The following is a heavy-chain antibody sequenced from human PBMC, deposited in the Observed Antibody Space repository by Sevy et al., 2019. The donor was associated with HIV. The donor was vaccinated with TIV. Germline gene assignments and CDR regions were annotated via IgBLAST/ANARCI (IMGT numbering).Heavy chain of an antibody. D-gene: IGHD3-10*01. Sequence: GGSLRLSCAASGFTFDDYAMDWVRQAPGKGLEWVSGISWNSGSMGYADSVKGRFTISRDNAKNSLYLQMNSLRAGDTAVYYCARAGYYGSGSYDYWGQGTLVTVSS. CDR2: ISWNSGSM. CDR3: ARAGYYGSGSYDY. V-gene: IGHV3-9*01. J-gene: IGHJ4*02. CDR1: GFTFDDYA.